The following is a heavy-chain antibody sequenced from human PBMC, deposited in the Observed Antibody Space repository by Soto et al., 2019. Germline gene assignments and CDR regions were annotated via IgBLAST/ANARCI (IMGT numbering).Heavy chain of an antibody. J-gene: IGHJ4*02. V-gene: IGHV3-33*01. Sequence: GGSLRLSFAASGFTFSSYGMHWVRQAPGKGLEWVAVIWYDGSNKYYAESVKGRFTISRDNSKNTLYLQMNSLRAEDTAVYYCARDSHVGSGWQLTADYWGQGTLVTVSS. D-gene: IGHD6-19*01. CDR2: IWYDGSNK. CDR3: ARDSHVGSGWQLTADY. CDR1: GFTFSSYG.